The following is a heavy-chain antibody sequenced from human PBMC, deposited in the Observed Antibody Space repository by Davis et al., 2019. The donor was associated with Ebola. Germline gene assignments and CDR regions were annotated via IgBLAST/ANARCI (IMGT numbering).Heavy chain of an antibody. J-gene: IGHJ4*02. D-gene: IGHD3-3*01. CDR1: GGSISSNNYY. CDR3: TRARSGCFTIFGLAPICFFDY. Sequence: PSETLSLTCTVSGGSISSNNYYWGWIRQPPGKGLEWIGSIYHNGSTYYSPSLKSRVTISVDTSKNQFSLKLKSVTAADTVVYFCTRARSGCFTIFGLAPICFFDYWGQGALVAVSS. CDR2: IYHNGST. V-gene: IGHV4-39*07.